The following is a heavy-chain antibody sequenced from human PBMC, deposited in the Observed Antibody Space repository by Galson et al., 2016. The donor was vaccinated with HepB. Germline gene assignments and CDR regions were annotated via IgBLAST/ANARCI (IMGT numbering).Heavy chain of an antibody. V-gene: IGHV1-18*01. D-gene: IGHD6-19*01. CDR3: ARGRIAVAGSEAY. CDR2: ISSNNGDA. Sequence: SVKVFCKASGYTFSNFGISWVRQAPGQGLEWMGWISSNNGDANYARNFQGRVTMTTDTSTATAYLEVTSLKSDDTAVYFCARGRIAVAGSEAYWGQGTLVTVSS. CDR1: GYTFSNFG. J-gene: IGHJ4*02.